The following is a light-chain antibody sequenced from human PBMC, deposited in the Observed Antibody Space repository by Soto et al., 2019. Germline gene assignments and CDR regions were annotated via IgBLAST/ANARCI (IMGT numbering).Light chain of an antibody. J-gene: IGKJ5*01. CDR3: QQRSDWPPIT. V-gene: IGKV3D-20*02. CDR1: QSVGGSF. CDR2: HTS. Sequence: TVLTQSPGTLSLSPGERATLSCRASQSVGGSFLAWYQQRPGQAPRLLIYHTSYRATGIPDRFSGSGSGTDFTLTISSLEPEDFAVYYCQQRSDWPPITFGQGTRLEIK.